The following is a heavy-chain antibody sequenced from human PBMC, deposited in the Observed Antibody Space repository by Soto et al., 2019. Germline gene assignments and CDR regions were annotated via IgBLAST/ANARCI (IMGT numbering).Heavy chain of an antibody. V-gene: IGHV1-46*01. CDR3: ARVGRLATIFWAEYGMDV. D-gene: IGHD3-9*01. CDR2: INPSGGST. J-gene: IGHJ6*02. Sequence: ASVKVSCKASGYTFTTYYMQWVRQAPGQGLEWMGIINPSGGSTSYAQKFQGRVTMTRDTSTSTVYMELSSLRSEDTAVYYCARVGRLATIFWAEYGMDVWGQGTTVTVSS. CDR1: GYTFTTYY.